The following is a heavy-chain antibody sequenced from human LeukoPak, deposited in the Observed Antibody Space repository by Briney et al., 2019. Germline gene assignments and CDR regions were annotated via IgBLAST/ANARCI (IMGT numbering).Heavy chain of an antibody. V-gene: IGHV3-48*01. CDR2: ISSSSSTI. CDR1: GFTFSSYS. CDR3: ARDEGLSGGSGYYFDY. Sequence: GGSLRLSCAASGFTFSSYSMNWVRQAPGKGLEWVSYISSSSSTIYYADSVKGRFTISRDNAKNSLYLQMNSLRAEDTAVYYCARDEGLSGGSGYYFDYWGQGTLVTVSS. D-gene: IGHD2-15*01. J-gene: IGHJ4*02.